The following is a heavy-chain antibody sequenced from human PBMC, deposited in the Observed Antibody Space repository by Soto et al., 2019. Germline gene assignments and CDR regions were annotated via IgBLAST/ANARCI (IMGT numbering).Heavy chain of an antibody. V-gene: IGHV3-15*07. CDR2: IKSKTDGGTT. Sequence: GGSLRLSCAASGFTFSNAWMNWVRQAPGKGLEWVGRIKSKTDGGTTDYAAPVKGRFTIARDDSKNTLYLQMNSLKTEDTAVYYCTTPQPRADFWSGYYPIYYYYYGMDVWGQGTTVTVSS. CDR3: TTPQPRADFWSGYYPIYYYYYGMDV. J-gene: IGHJ6*02. CDR1: GFTFSNAW. D-gene: IGHD3-3*01.